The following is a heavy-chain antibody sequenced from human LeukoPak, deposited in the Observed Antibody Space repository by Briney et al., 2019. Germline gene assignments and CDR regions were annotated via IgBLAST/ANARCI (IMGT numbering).Heavy chain of an antibody. J-gene: IGHJ4*02. V-gene: IGHV1-46*01. Sequence: ASVKVSCKASGCTFTSYHMHWVRQAPGQGLEWTGLINLSGGSTTYAQRFQGRVTLTRDTSTSTVYMELSSLRSEDTAVYYCARDYVDDIPMIKDYWGQGTLVTVSS. CDR1: GCTFTSYH. D-gene: IGHD2-8*01. CDR3: ARDYVDDIPMIKDY. CDR2: INLSGGST.